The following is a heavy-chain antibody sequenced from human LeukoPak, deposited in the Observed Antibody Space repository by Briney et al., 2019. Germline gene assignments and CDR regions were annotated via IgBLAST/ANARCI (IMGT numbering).Heavy chain of an antibody. V-gene: IGHV1-2*02. CDR1: GYTFTVYY. CDR2: MNPNSGGT. CDR3: ASYAAAAGRYYFDY. D-gene: IGHD6-13*01. Sequence: ASVTVSFKASGYTFTVYYMHWVRRAPGQGLGWMGWMNPNSGGTNYSQKFQGRVTITWDTSISTAYMELSRLRSDDTAVYYCASYAAAAGRYYFDYWGEGTLVTVSS. J-gene: IGHJ4*02.